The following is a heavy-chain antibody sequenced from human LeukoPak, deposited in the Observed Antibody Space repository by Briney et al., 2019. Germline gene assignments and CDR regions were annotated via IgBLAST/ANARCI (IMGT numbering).Heavy chain of an antibody. V-gene: IGHV4-59*12. CDR3: ASAIYGDYRYYFDY. D-gene: IGHD4-17*01. CDR2: IDHSGST. J-gene: IGHJ4*02. Sequence: SETLSLTCTVSGGSFSSYYWTWIRQPPGKGLEWIGYIDHSGSTNYNPSLKSRVTISVDTSKNQFSLKLSSVTAADTAVYYCASAIYGDYRYYFDYWGQGTLVTVSS. CDR1: GGSFSSYY.